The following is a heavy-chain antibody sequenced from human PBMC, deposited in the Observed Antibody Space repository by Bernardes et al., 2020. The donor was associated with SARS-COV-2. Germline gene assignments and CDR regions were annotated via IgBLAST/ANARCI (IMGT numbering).Heavy chain of an antibody. V-gene: IGHV1-3*01. CDR1: GYTFTSYA. J-gene: IGHJ5*02. D-gene: IGHD3-22*01. CDR2: INAGNGNT. Sequence: ASVKVSCKASGYTFTSYAMHWVRQAPGQRLEWMGWINAGNGNTKYSQKFQGRVTITRDTSASTAYMELSSLRSEDTAVYYCARNGYYYDSSGYWSVRFDEPKYNWFDPWGQGTLVTVSS. CDR3: ARNGYYYDSSGYWSVRFDEPKYNWFDP.